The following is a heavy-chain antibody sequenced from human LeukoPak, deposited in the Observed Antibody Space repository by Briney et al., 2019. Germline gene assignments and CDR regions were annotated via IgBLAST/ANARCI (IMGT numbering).Heavy chain of an antibody. Sequence: GGSLRLSCAASGFTFSSYAMSWVRQAPGKGLEWVSAISGSGGSTYYADSVKGRFTISRDNSKNTLYLQMNSLRAEDTAVYYYAKVRSYYYGMDVWGQGTTVTVSS. CDR2: ISGSGGST. V-gene: IGHV3-23*01. D-gene: IGHD3-10*01. J-gene: IGHJ6*02. CDR1: GFTFSSYA. CDR3: AKVRSYYYGMDV.